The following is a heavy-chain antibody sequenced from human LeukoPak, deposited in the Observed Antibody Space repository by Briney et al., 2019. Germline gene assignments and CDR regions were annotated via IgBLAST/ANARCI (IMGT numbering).Heavy chain of an antibody. J-gene: IGHJ4*02. CDR1: GFTFGDNY. V-gene: IGHV3-53*01. Sequence: GGSLRLSCAASGFTFGDNYMTWVRQAPGKGLEWVSLIYSGGTTEYSDSVKGRFSISRDISKNTLSLQLSSLRAEDTAVYYCAGGSDFWSGYSFDAWGQGTLVTVSS. D-gene: IGHD3-3*01. CDR2: IYSGGTT. CDR3: AGGSDFWSGYSFDA.